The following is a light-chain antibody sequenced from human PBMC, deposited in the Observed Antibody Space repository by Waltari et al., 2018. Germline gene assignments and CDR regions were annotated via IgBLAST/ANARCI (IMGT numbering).Light chain of an antibody. V-gene: IGLV3-21*04. J-gene: IGLJ3*02. CDR2: NDS. Sequence: SYVLTKPPSVSVAPGQTSRFTCGGNNVGRKSVHWYQQKPGQAPVLFIYNDSYRPSGIPERFSGCNTRKTATLTISRCEAGDEADYYCQVVDVTTDRLGWVFCGGTKLPVL. CDR1: NVGRKS. CDR3: QVVDVTTDRLGWV.